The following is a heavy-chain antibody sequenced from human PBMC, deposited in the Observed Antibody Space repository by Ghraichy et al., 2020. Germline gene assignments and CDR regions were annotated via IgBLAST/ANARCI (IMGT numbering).Heavy chain of an antibody. CDR1: GFTFSSSA. V-gene: IGHV3-30*19. D-gene: IGHD2-21*01. CDR2: ISGDGSKK. Sequence: GESLNISCAASGFTFSSSAMHWVRQAPGKGLEWVSFISGDGSKKCYGDSVKGRFTISRDNSKNTAFLQMNSLRTEDTAVYYCARETVIITGGGFDYWGQGTLVTVSS. J-gene: IGHJ4*02. CDR3: ARETVIITGGGFDY.